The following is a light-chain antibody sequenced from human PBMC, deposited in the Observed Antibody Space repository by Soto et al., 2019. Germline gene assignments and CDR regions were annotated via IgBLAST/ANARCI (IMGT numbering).Light chain of an antibody. CDR2: GNS. Sequence: QSVLTQPPSVSGAPGQRVTISCTGSSSNIGAGYDVPWYQQLPGTAPKLLIYGNSTRPSGVPDRFSGSKSGTSASLAITGLQAEDEADYYCQSYDSTLSGFYVFGTGTKLTVL. CDR1: SSNIGAGYD. CDR3: QSYDSTLSGFYV. V-gene: IGLV1-40*01. J-gene: IGLJ1*01.